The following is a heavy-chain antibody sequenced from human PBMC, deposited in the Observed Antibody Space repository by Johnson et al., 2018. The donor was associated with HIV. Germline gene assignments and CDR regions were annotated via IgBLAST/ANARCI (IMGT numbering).Heavy chain of an antibody. Sequence: QMQLVESGGGVVQPGRSLRLSCAASGFTFSDYYMTWIRQAPGKGLEWLSFISSSGDIIRYAVSVKGRFTISRDNAKNTLYLQMNSLRAEDTAVYYCAREGGVTMVDGFDIWGQGTMVTVSS. V-gene: IGHV3-11*01. CDR1: GFTFSDYY. D-gene: IGHD3-10*01. CDR3: AREGGVTMVDGFDI. CDR2: ISSSGDII. J-gene: IGHJ3*02.